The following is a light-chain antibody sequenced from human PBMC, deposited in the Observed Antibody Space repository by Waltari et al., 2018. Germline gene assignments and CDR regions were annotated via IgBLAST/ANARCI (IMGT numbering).Light chain of an antibody. V-gene: IGKV1-9*01. Sequence: DIQLTQSPSFLSASIGDRVTITCRARRGNSNYLAWYQQKPGKAPKLLIYAASTLQSGVPSRFSGSDSQTEFTLSISSLQPEDFATDDCQELNTYPQSLTFRGGTKVEI. CDR3: QELNTYPQSLT. CDR1: RGNSNY. CDR2: AAS. J-gene: IGKJ4*01.